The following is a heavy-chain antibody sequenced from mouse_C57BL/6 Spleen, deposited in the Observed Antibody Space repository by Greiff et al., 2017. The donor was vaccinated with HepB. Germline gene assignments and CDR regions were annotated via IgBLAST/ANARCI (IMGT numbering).Heavy chain of an antibody. V-gene: IGHV2-4*01. D-gene: IGHD2-3*01. CDR2: IWSGGST. CDR3: AKSYDGYPYYAMDY. CDR1: GFSLTSYG. J-gene: IGHJ4*01. Sequence: VKLVESGPGLVQPSQSLSITCTVSGFSLTSYGVHWVRQPPGKGLEWLGVIWSGGSTDYNAAFISRLSISKDNSKSQVFFKMNSLQADDTAIYYCAKSYDGYPYYAMDYWGQGTSVTVSS.